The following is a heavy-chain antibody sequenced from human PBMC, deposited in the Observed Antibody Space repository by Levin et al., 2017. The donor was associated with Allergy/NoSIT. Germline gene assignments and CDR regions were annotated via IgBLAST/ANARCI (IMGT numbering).Heavy chain of an antibody. Sequence: PSQTLSLTCAVSGGSISSGGYSWSWIRQPPGKGLEWIGNIYLSGSTYYNPSLKSRVTISVDRSKNQFSLNLSSVTAADTAVYYSARVAGYSYGYYFDYWGQGTLVTVSS. CDR3: ARVAGYSYGYYFDY. J-gene: IGHJ4*02. D-gene: IGHD5-18*01. CDR1: GGSISSGGYS. V-gene: IGHV4-30-2*01. CDR2: IYLSGST.